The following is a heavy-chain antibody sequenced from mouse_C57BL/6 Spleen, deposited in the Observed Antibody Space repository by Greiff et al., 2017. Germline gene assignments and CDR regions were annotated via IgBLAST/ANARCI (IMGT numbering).Heavy chain of an antibody. Sequence: EVMLVESEGGLVQPGSSMKLSCTASGFTFSDYYMAWVRQVPEKGLEWVANFNYDGSSTYYLDSLKSRFIISRDNAKNILYLQMSSLKSEDTATYYCARYDYDYFDYWGQGTTLTVSS. CDR2: FNYDGSST. V-gene: IGHV5-16*01. CDR3: ARYDYDYFDY. CDR1: GFTFSDYY. J-gene: IGHJ2*01. D-gene: IGHD2-4*01.